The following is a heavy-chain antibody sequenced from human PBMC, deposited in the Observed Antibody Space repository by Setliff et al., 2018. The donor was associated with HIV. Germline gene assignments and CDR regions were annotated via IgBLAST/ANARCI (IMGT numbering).Heavy chain of an antibody. CDR2: ISSSGSTI. Sequence: PGGSLRLSCAASGFTFSTYEMNWVRQAPGKGPEWVSYISSSGSTIYYADSVKGRFTISRDNAKNSLYLQMNSLRAEDTAVYYCAPLGGSRFYFDSWGQGTLVTVSS. J-gene: IGHJ4*02. D-gene: IGHD3-3*01. V-gene: IGHV3-48*03. CDR1: GFTFSTYE. CDR3: APLGGSRFYFDS.